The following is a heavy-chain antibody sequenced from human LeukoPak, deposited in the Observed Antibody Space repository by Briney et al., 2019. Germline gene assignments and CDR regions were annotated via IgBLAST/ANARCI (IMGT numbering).Heavy chain of an antibody. D-gene: IGHD3-22*01. CDR2: IYYSGST. V-gene: IGHV4-59*01. CDR1: GGSISSYY. CDR3: ARVRYDSSVYYYYGMDV. J-gene: IGHJ6*02. Sequence: SETLSLTCTVSGGSISSYYWSWIRQPPGKGLEWIGYIYYSGSTNCNPSLKSRVTISVDTSKNQFSLKLSSVTAADTAVYYCARVRYDSSVYYYYGMDVWGQGTTVTVSS.